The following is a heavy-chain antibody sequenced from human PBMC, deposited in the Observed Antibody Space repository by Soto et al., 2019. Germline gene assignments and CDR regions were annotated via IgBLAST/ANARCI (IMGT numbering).Heavy chain of an antibody. D-gene: IGHD2-21*02. CDR3: ASQPGKDGGNSAFTY. CDR2: IYYSGST. J-gene: IGHJ4*02. V-gene: IGHV4-59*08. Sequence: QVQLQESGPGLVKPSETLSLTCTVSGGSISSYYWSWIRQPPGKGLEWIGYIYYSGSTNYNPSLKSRVTRSVDTSKNQFSLKLSSVTAADTAVYYCASQPGKDGGNSAFTYWGQGTLVTVSS. CDR1: GGSISSYY.